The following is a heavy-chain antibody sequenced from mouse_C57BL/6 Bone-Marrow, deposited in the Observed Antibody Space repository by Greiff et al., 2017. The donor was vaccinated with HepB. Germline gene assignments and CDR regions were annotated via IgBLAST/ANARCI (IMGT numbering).Heavy chain of an antibody. CDR3: AICYDYDEGYAMDY. CDR2: THPSDSDT. J-gene: IGHJ4*01. CDR1: GYTFTSYW. Sequence: QVQLQQPGAELVKPGASVKVSCKASGYTFTSYWMHWVKQRPGQGLEWIGRTHPSDSDTNYNQKFKGKATLTVDKSSSTAYMQLSSLTSEDSAVYYCAICYDYDEGYAMDYWGQGTSVTVSS. V-gene: IGHV1-74*01. D-gene: IGHD2-4*01.